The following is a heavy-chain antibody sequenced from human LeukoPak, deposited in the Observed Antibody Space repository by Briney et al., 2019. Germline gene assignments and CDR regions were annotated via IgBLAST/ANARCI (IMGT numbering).Heavy chain of an antibody. CDR1: GNYW. CDR2: VNSDGSWT. D-gene: IGHD2-2*01. CDR3: AKANYQLLAPNHPYGLDV. Sequence: GGSLRLSCAASGNYWMHWVRQAPGKGLVWVSHVNSDGSWTSHADSVKGRFTISRDNAKNSLYLQMNSLRAEDTALYYCAKANYQLLAPNHPYGLDVWGQGTTVTVSS. J-gene: IGHJ6*02. V-gene: IGHV3-74*01.